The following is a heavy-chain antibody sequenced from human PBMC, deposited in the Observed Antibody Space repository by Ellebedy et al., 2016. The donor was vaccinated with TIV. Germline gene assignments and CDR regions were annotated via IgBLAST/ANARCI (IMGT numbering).Heavy chain of an antibody. CDR3: ARETARYFDWDH. CDR2: INTDGSST. V-gene: IGHV3-74*01. J-gene: IGHJ4*02. D-gene: IGHD3-9*01. Sequence: PGGSLRLSCAASGFTLSGSYMHWVRQASGKGLQWVARINTDGSSTSYAASMEGRFTISRDNAKNTVYLEMNSLRAEDTAIYYCARETARYFDWDHWGQGTLVTVSS. CDR1: GFTLSGSY.